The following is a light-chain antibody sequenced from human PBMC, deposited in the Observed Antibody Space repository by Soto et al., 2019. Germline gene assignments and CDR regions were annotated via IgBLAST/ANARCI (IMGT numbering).Light chain of an antibody. V-gene: IGKV1-5*03. CDR3: QHYNSYSEA. J-gene: IGKJ1*01. Sequence: DIQMTQSPSTLSGSVGDRVTITCLASQTISSWLAWYQQKPGKAPKLLIYKASTLKSGVPSRFSGSGSGTEFTLTISSLRPDDFATYYCQHYNSYSEAFGQGTKVDIK. CDR2: KAS. CDR1: QTISSW.